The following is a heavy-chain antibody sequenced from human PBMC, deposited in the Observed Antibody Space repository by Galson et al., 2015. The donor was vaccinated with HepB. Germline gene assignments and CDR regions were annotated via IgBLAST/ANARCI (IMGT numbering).Heavy chain of an antibody. CDR3: ARVRQWLGADYYFGMDV. V-gene: IGHV3-30*04. D-gene: IGHD6-19*01. J-gene: IGHJ6*02. Sequence: SLRLSCAASGFTFSSYAIHWVRQAPGKGLEWVALISYHGSNKYYANVVKGRFTISSDNSKNTLFLQMDSLRPEDTAVYYCARVRQWLGADYYFGMDVWGQGTTVTVSS. CDR1: GFTFSSYA. CDR2: ISYHGSNK.